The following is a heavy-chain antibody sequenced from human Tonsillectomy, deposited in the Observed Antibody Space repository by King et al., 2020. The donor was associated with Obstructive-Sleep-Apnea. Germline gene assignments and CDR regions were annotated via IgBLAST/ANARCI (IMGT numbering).Heavy chain of an antibody. D-gene: IGHD3-10*01. Sequence: VQLVESGAEVKKPGSSVKVSCKASGGTFNSYAISWVRQAPVQGLEWMGVIISMFATANYAQKSQGMVSITADEAPSTAYMEQRRLRSGDTAVYYRARDATIDYYGSGSYYNGDFDYWGQGTLVTVSS. CDR3: ARDATIDYYGSGSYYNGDFDY. CDR1: GGTFNSYA. V-gene: IGHV1-69*01. CDR2: IISMFATA. J-gene: IGHJ4*02.